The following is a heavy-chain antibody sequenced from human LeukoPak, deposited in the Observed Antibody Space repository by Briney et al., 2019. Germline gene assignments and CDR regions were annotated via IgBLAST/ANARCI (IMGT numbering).Heavy chain of an antibody. CDR2: ISSSGTTM. CDR1: GFTFSRYE. V-gene: IGHV3-48*03. J-gene: IGHJ4*02. Sequence: PGGSLRLSCAASGFTFSRYEMDWVRQAPGKGLEWLSYISSSGTTMYYADSVRGRFTISRDNAKNSLYLQMNSLRDEDTAVYYCAKHYYDTSGTPRYFDYWGQGTLVTVSS. D-gene: IGHD3-22*01. CDR3: AKHYYDTSGTPRYFDY.